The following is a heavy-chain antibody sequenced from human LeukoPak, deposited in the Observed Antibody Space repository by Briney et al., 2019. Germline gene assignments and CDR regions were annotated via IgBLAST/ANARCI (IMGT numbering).Heavy chain of an antibody. CDR3: ARDATTELGTVYMDV. Sequence: GGSLRLSCAASGFTFSTYEINWVRQAPGKGLEWLSHISTSGSSIHYADSVKGRFTISRDNAKNSLYLQMNSLRVGDTAVYYCARDATTELGTVYMDVWGKGTTVTISS. D-gene: IGHD4-17*01. CDR2: ISTSGSSI. V-gene: IGHV3-48*03. CDR1: GFTFSTYE. J-gene: IGHJ6*03.